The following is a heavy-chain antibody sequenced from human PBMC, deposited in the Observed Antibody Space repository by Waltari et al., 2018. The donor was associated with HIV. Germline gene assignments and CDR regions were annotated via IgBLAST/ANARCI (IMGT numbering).Heavy chain of an antibody. V-gene: IGHV4-38-2*01. D-gene: IGHD1-26*01. CDR3: ARSTELLLTDAFDI. CDR1: GYSISSGYY. J-gene: IGHJ3*02. Sequence: QVQLQESGPGLVKPSETLSLTCAVSGYSISSGYYWGWIRQPPGKGLEWIGSIYHSGSTYYNPSLKSRVTISVDTSKNQFSLKLSSVTAADTAVYYCARSTELLLTDAFDIWGQGTMVTVSS. CDR2: IYHSGST.